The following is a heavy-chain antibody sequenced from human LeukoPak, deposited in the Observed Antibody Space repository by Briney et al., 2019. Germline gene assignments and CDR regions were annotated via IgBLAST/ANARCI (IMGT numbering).Heavy chain of an antibody. Sequence: PSETLSLTRAVYGGSFSGYYWSWIRQPPGKGLEWIGEINHSGSTNYNPSLKSRVTISVDTSKNQFSLKLSSVTAADTAVYYCASALGYWFDPWGQGTLVTVSS. D-gene: IGHD3-16*01. J-gene: IGHJ5*02. CDR2: INHSGST. CDR1: GGSFSGYY. CDR3: ASALGYWFDP. V-gene: IGHV4-34*01.